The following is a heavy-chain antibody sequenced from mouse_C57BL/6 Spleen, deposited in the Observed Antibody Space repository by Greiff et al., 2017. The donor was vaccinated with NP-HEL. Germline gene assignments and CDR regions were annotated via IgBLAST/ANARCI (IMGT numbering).Heavy chain of an antibody. V-gene: IGHV1-55*01. J-gene: IGHJ3*01. Sequence: QVQLQQPGAELVKPGASVKMSCKASGYTFTSYWINWVKQRPGQGLEWIGDIYPGSGSTNYNEKFKSKATLTVDKSSSTAYMQLSSLTSEDSAVYYYAKPFAYWGQGTLVTVSA. CDR2: IYPGSGST. CDR3: AKPFAY. CDR1: GYTFTSYW.